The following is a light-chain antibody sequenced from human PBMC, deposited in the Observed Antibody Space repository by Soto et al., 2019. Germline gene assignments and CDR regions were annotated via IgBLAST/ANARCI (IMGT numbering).Light chain of an antibody. V-gene: IGLV2-8*01. CDR3: SSYAGSNNNVV. CDR2: EVS. J-gene: IGLJ2*01. Sequence: QSVLTQPPSASGSPGQSVTISCTGTSSDVGGYNYVSWYQQHPNKAPKLMIYEVSKRPSGVPDRFSGSKSGNTASLTVSGLQAEDEADYYFSSYAGSNNNVVFGGGTKLTVL. CDR1: SSDVGGYNY.